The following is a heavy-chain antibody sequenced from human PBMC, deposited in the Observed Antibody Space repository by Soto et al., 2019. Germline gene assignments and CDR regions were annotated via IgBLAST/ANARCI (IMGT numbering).Heavy chain of an antibody. CDR2: VHHSGTT. Sequence: SEILSLSCAVSGGSSINDDGWSCVSQPPGKGLEWIGEVHHSGTTNYIQSLTSRLTMSVDKSGNQVSLELTSVAAADTAVEYGARGVSYRWVFWGQGTLVTVSS. D-gene: IGHD3-16*02. V-gene: IGHV4-4*02. J-gene: IGHJ4*02. CDR1: GGSSINDDG. CDR3: ARGVSYRWVF.